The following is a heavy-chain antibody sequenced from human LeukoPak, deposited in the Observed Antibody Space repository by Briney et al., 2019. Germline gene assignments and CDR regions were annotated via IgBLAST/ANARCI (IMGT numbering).Heavy chain of an antibody. V-gene: IGHV1-69*05. CDR3: ATASTVTTERGSVVRAFDI. J-gene: IGHJ3*02. Sequence: GSSVKVSCKASGGTFSSYAISWVRQAPGQGLEWMGRIIPIFGTANYAQKFQGRVTMTRSTSISTAYMELSSLRSEDTAVYYCATASTVTTERGSVVRAFDIWGQGTMVTVSS. D-gene: IGHD4-17*01. CDR2: IIPIFGTA. CDR1: GGTFSSYA.